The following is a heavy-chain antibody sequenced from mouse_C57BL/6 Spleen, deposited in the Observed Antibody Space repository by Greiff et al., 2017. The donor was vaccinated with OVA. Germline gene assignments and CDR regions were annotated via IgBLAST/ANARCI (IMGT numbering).Heavy chain of an antibody. CDR3: TRQDYYGSSYVFFDY. CDR2: IRNKANNHAT. CDR1: GFTFSDAW. J-gene: IGHJ2*01. Sequence: EVKVVESGGGLVQPGGSMKLSCAASGFTFSDAWMDWVRQSPEKGLEWVAEIRNKANNHATYYAESVKGRFTISRDDSKSSVYLQMNSLRAEDTGIYYCTRQDYYGSSYVFFDYWGQGTTLTVSS. D-gene: IGHD1-1*01. V-gene: IGHV6-6*01.